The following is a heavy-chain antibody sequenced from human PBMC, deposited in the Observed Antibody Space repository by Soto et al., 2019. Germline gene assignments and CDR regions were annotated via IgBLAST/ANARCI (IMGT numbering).Heavy chain of an antibody. D-gene: IGHD2-8*01. CDR1: GGSISSYY. Sequence: SETLSLTXTVSGGSISSYYWSWIRQPPGKGLEWIGYIYYSGSTNYNPSLKSRVTISVDTSKNQFSLKLSSVTAADTAVYYCARDRMYALGPWGQGTLVTVSS. V-gene: IGHV4-59*01. J-gene: IGHJ5*02. CDR3: ARDRMYALGP. CDR2: IYYSGST.